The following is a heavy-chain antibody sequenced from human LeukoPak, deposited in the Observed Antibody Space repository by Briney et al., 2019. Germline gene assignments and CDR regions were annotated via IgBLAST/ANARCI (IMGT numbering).Heavy chain of an antibody. CDR2: FDPEDGET. V-gene: IGHV1-24*01. Sequence: ASVKVSCKVSGYTLTELSMHWVRQAPGKGLEWMGGFDPEDGETIYAQKFQGRVTMTEDTSTDTAYVELSSLRSEDTAVYYCATDSPNWKWPQRHYYMDVWGKGTTVTVSS. CDR3: ATDSPNWKWPQRHYYMDV. D-gene: IGHD1-1*01. J-gene: IGHJ6*03. CDR1: GYTLTELS.